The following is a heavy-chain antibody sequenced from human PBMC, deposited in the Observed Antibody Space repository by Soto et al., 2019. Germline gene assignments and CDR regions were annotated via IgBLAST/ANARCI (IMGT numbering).Heavy chain of an antibody. CDR2: IRSKANSYAT. D-gene: IGHD1-1*01. J-gene: IGHJ3*02. CDR1: GFTFSGSA. Sequence: GGSLRLSCAASGFTFSGSAMHWVRQASGKGLEWVGRIRSKANSYATAYAASVKGRFTISRDDSKNTAYLQMNSLKTEDTAVYYCTRHQANFEDDIWGQGTMVTVSS. V-gene: IGHV3-73*01. CDR3: TRHQANFEDDI.